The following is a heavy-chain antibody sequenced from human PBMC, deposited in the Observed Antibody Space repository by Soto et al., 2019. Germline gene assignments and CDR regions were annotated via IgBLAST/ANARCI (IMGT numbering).Heavy chain of an antibody. D-gene: IGHD6-6*01. CDR1: GGSISSYY. V-gene: IGHV4-59*01. CDR3: ARVTRDRSSSV. Sequence: QVQLQESGPGLVKPSETLSLTCTVSGGSISSYYWSWIRQPPGKGLEWIGYIYYSGSTNYNPSLKSRVTISVDTSKNQFSLKLSSVTAADTAVYYCARVTRDRSSSVWGQGTTVTVSS. CDR2: IYYSGST. J-gene: IGHJ6*02.